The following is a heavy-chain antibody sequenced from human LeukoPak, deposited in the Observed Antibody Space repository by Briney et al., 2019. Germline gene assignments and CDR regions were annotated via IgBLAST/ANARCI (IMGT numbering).Heavy chain of an antibody. D-gene: IGHD6-13*01. Sequence: SETLSLTCTVSGGSISSNSYYWGWIRQSPGKGLEWIGSIYYSGSTYYNPSLKSRVTISVDTSKNQFSLKLSSVTAADTAVYYCARDGIAAALPFDSWGQGTLVTVSS. CDR1: GGSISSNSYY. V-gene: IGHV4-39*07. CDR2: IYYSGST. J-gene: IGHJ4*02. CDR3: ARDGIAAALPFDS.